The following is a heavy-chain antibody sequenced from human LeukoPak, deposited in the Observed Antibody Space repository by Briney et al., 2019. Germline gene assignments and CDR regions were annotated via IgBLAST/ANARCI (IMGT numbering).Heavy chain of an antibody. CDR3: TRSLRFLEWLSAD. D-gene: IGHD3-3*01. Sequence: GGSLRLSCAASGFTFSNAWMSWVRQAPGKGLEWVGRIKSKTDGGTTDYAAPVKGRFTISRDDSKNTLYLQMNSLKTEDTAVYYCTRSLRFLEWLSADWGQGTLVTVSS. V-gene: IGHV3-15*01. CDR2: IKSKTDGGTT. CDR1: GFTFSNAW. J-gene: IGHJ4*02.